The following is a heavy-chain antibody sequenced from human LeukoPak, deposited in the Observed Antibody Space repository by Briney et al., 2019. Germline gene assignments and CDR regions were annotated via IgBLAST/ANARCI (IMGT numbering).Heavy chain of an antibody. D-gene: IGHD1-26*01. CDR1: GFTFSSYE. V-gene: IGHV3-48*03. CDR2: IASGGGANR. CDR3: AKVSSGSYFGYYYYYMDV. Sequence: GGSLRLSCAASGFTFSSYEMNWVRQAPGKGLEWVSYIASGGGANRFYSESVKGRFTISRDNAKNTLYLQMNSLRAEDTAVYYCAKVSSGSYFGYYYYYMDVWGKGTTVTVSS. J-gene: IGHJ6*03.